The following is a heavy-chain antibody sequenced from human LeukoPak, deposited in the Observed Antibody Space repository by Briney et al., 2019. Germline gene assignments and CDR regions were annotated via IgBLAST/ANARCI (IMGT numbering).Heavy chain of an antibody. J-gene: IGHJ4*02. Sequence: QSSETLSLTCTVSGGSISSSSYYWGWNRQPPGKGLEWIGRVYYSGSTYYNPSLKSRVTVSVDTSKNQFSLKLSSVSAADTAVYYCARGDFWSGYYRHSDYWGQGTLVTVSS. CDR2: VYYSGST. CDR1: GGSISSSSYY. V-gene: IGHV4-39*07. D-gene: IGHD3-3*01. CDR3: ARGDFWSGYYRHSDY.